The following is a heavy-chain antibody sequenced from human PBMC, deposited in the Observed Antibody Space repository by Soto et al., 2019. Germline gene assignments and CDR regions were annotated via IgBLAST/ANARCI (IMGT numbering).Heavy chain of an antibody. V-gene: IGHV4-39*01. CDR2: VFYTGST. CDR1: GGSISSSTHY. D-gene: IGHD1-7*01. Sequence: ETLSLTCTVSGGSISSSTHYWAGIRQPPWEGLDRIGTVFYTGSTFYNPSLKSQASIHVDASKSQVSLTLSSVNAADTAVYYCARRGYNWNLNWFDPWGQGTMVTVSS. CDR3: ARRGYNWNLNWFDP. J-gene: IGHJ5*02.